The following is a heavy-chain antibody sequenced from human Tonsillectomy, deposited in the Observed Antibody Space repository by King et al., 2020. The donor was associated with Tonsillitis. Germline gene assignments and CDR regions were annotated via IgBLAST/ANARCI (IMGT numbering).Heavy chain of an antibody. D-gene: IGHD1-26*01. CDR1: GGSISSYY. CDR3: ARGGGGSYYRAFDI. Sequence: QLQESGPGLVKPSETLSLTCTVSGGSISSYYWSWIRQPPGKGLEWIGYIYYSGSTNYNLSLKSRVTISVDTSKNQFSLKLSSVTAADTAVYYCARGGGGSYYRAFDIWGQGTMVTVSS. J-gene: IGHJ3*02. V-gene: IGHV4-59*01. CDR2: IYYSGST.